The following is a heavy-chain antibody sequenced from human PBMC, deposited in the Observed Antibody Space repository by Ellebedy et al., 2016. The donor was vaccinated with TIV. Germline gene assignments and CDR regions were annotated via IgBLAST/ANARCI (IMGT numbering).Heavy chain of an antibody. Sequence: SETLSLTCTVSGGSISSYYWSWIRQPPGKGLEWIGYIYYSGSTNYNPSLKSRVTMSVDTSKKQFSLKLSSVTAADTAVYYCARESSSGSPQYYYYGMDVWGQGTTVTVSS. CDR1: GGSISSYY. CDR2: IYYSGST. CDR3: ARESSSGSPQYYYYGMDV. J-gene: IGHJ6*02. V-gene: IGHV4-59*01. D-gene: IGHD3-22*01.